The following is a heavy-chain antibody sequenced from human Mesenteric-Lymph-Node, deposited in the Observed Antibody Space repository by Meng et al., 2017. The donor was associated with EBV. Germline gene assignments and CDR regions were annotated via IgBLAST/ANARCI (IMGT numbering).Heavy chain of an antibody. Sequence: EVQLLESXGGLVQPGGSLRLSCAASGVTFSSNAMSWVRQAPGKGLEWVSAITRSGDSTYYVDSVKGRFTISRDNSNNTVYLQLNSLRAEDTAVYYCAKAVVGATFPTRYYFDDWGQGTLVTVSS. CDR2: ITRSGDST. D-gene: IGHD1-26*01. CDR1: GVTFSSNA. V-gene: IGHV3-23*01. J-gene: IGHJ4*02. CDR3: AKAVVGATFPTRYYFDD.